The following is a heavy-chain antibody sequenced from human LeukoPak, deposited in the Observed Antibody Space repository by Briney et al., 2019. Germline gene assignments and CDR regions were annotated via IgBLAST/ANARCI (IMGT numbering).Heavy chain of an antibody. V-gene: IGHV4-30-4*01. Sequence: PSETLSLTCTVSGGSFSSGDYYWSWIRQPPGKGLEWIGYIYYSGSTYYNPSLKSRVTISVDTSKNQFSLKLSSVTAADTAVYYCARDWTAAGTPSFDYWGQGTLVTVSS. CDR2: IYYSGST. CDR1: GGSFSSGDYY. D-gene: IGHD6-13*01. J-gene: IGHJ4*02. CDR3: ARDWTAAGTPSFDY.